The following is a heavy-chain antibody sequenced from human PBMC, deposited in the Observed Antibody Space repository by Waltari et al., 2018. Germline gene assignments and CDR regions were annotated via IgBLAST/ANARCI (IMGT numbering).Heavy chain of an antibody. V-gene: IGHV3-11*04. J-gene: IGHJ4*02. D-gene: IGHD6-19*01. Sequence: VQLVESGGGLVKPGGSLRLSCLASGFSFSEYYMNWVRQAPGRGLEWIATLSSGSGYIYYADSVKGRFTISRDNAKNTLFLQMNALSDEDTAVYYCARSGWLDSWGLGTLVTVSS. CDR2: LSSGSGYI. CDR3: ARSGWLDS. CDR1: GFSFSEYY.